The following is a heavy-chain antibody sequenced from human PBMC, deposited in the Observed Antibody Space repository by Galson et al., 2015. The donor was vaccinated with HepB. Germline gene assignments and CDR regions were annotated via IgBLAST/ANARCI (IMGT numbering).Heavy chain of an antibody. CDR3: ARGLLGYLDY. CDR1: GGSFSGYY. CDR2: INHSGST. J-gene: IGHJ4*02. Sequence: LSLTCAVYGGSFSGYYWSWIRQPPGKGLEWIGEINHSGSTNYNPSLKSRVTISVDTSKNQFSLKLSSVTAADTAVYYCARGLLGYLDYWGQGTLVTVSS. D-gene: IGHD3-16*01. V-gene: IGHV4-34*01.